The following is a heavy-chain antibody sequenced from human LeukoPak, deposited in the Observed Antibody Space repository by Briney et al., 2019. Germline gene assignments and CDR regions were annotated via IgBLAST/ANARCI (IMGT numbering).Heavy chain of an antibody. CDR2: ISAYNGNT. D-gene: IGHD2-2*01. V-gene: IGHV1-18*01. CDR1: GYTFTSYG. J-gene: IGHJ3*02. CDR3: ASWDRPYCSSTSCYLGAFDI. Sequence: ASVKVSCKASGYTFTSYGISWVRQAPGQGLEWMGWISAYNGNTNYAQKLQGRVTMTTDTSTSTAYMELRSLRSDDTAVYYCASWDRPYCSSTSCYLGAFDIWGQGTMVTVSS.